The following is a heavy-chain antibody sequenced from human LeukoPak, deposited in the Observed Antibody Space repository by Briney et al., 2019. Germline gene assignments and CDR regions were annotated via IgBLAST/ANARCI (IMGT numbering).Heavy chain of an antibody. CDR2: IYYSGST. D-gene: IGHD3-3*01. J-gene: IGHJ2*01. Sequence: SETLSLTCTVSGCSISIYYWSWIRQPPGRGREWIGYIYYSGSTNYNPSLKSRVTISVDTSKNQFSLKLSSVTAADTAVYYCATSTIFGVVIISYWYFDLWGRGTLVTVSS. CDR3: ATSTIFGVVIISYWYFDL. V-gene: IGHV4-59*08. CDR1: GCSISIYY.